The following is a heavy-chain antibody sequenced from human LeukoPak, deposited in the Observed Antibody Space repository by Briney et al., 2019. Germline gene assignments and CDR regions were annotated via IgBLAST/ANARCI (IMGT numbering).Heavy chain of an antibody. Sequence: ASVKVSCKASGYTFTGYYMHWVRQAPGQGLEWMGWINPSSGGTNYAQKFQGRVTMTRDTSISTAYMELSRLRSDDTAVYYCARDSITIFGVVYYYYYGMDVWGQGTTVTVSS. CDR1: GYTFTGYY. V-gene: IGHV1-2*02. CDR3: ARDSITIFGVVYYYYYGMDV. CDR2: INPSSGGT. D-gene: IGHD3-3*01. J-gene: IGHJ6*02.